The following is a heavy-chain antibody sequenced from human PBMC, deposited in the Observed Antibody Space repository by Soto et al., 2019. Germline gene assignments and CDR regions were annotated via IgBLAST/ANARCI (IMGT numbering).Heavy chain of an antibody. CDR3: ARVQLWFGELSYDRGYFYDGMDV. D-gene: IGHD3-10*01. J-gene: IGHJ6*02. Sequence: QVQLQESGPGLVKPSETLSLTCTVSGDSVSSGGYSWSWIRQPPGKGLEWIGYIYYSGTTNYNPSLKGRVTISVNTSKDQFSLKLSSVTAADTAVYYCARVQLWFGELSYDRGYFYDGMDVWGQGTTVTVSS. CDR2: IYYSGTT. CDR1: GDSVSSGGYS. V-gene: IGHV4-61*08.